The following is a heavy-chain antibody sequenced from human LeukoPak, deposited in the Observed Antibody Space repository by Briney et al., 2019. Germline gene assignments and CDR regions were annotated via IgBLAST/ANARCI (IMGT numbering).Heavy chain of an antibody. D-gene: IGHD2-2*01. J-gene: IGHJ6*02. CDR2: IWYDGSLK. CDR1: GFTLTNYG. Sequence: GGSLRLSCAASGFTLTNYGMHWVRQAPGTGLEWVALIWYDGSLKYSSDSLKGRFTISRDNSKNTLYLQMNSLRAEDTAVYYCARDFCSSTSCYFYYYYGMDVWGQGTTVTVSS. V-gene: IGHV3-33*01. CDR3: ARDFCSSTSCYFYYYYGMDV.